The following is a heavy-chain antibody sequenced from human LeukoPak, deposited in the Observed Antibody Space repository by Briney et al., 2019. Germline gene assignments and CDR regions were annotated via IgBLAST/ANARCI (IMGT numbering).Heavy chain of an antibody. CDR1: GFTFSSYD. Sequence: PGGSLRLSCAASGFTFSSYDVHWVRQATGKGLEWVSAIGTAGDTYYPGSVKGRFTISRENAKNSLYLQMNSLRVEDTAVYYCARDDTQGRDNEYYDALDFWGQGTMVTVSS. J-gene: IGHJ3*01. V-gene: IGHV3-13*01. CDR3: ARDDTQGRDNEYYDALDF. D-gene: IGHD3-10*01. CDR2: IGTAGDT.